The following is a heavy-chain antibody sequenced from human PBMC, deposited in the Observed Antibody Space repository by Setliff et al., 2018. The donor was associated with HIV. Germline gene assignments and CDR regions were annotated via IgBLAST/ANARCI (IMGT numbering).Heavy chain of an antibody. Sequence: SETLSLTCAVYGGSFSGYYWSWIRQSPEKGLEWIGEIHHSRRTNYSPSLKSRVAISVDTSKNHFSLRLSSVTAADRAVYYCARVDRVESAFDIWGQGAMVTVS. CDR2: IHHSRRT. J-gene: IGHJ3*02. D-gene: IGHD2-15*01. V-gene: IGHV4-34*01. CDR3: ARVDRVESAFDI. CDR1: GGSFSGYY.